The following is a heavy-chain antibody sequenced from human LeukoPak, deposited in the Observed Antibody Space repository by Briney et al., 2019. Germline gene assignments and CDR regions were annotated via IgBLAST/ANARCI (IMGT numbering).Heavy chain of an antibody. Sequence: ASVKVSCKASGGTFSSYAISWVRQAPGQGLEWMGRIIPILGIANYAQKFQGRVTITADKSTSTAYMELSSLRSEDTAVYYCASEGNYYYDSSGYYYWAFDIWGQGTMVTVSS. CDR3: ASEGNYYYDSSGYYYWAFDI. V-gene: IGHV1-69*04. J-gene: IGHJ3*02. CDR2: IIPILGIA. CDR1: GGTFSSYA. D-gene: IGHD3-22*01.